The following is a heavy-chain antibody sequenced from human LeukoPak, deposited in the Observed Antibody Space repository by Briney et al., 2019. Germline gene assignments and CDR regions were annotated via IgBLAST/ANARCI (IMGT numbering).Heavy chain of an antibody. CDR1: GYTFTSYD. J-gene: IGHJ5*02. Sequence: ASVKVSCKASGYTFTSYDINWMRQATGQGLEWMGWMNPNSGNTGYAQKFQGRVTMTRNTSISTAYTELSSLRSEDTAVYYCARGYYYGSGSLRTRWFDPWGQGTLVTVSS. CDR3: ARGYYYGSGSLRTRWFDP. CDR2: MNPNSGNT. V-gene: IGHV1-8*01. D-gene: IGHD3-10*01.